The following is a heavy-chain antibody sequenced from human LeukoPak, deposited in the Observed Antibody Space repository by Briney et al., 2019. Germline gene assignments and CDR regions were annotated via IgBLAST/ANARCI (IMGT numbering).Heavy chain of an antibody. J-gene: IGHJ4*02. CDR3: AKLAAAGTAHYYFDY. V-gene: IGHV1-46*01. CDR1: GYTFTNYG. Sequence: ASVKVSCKASGYTFTNYGISWVRQAPGQGLEIMGIINPSGGSTTYAQKFQGRVTMTRDTSTSTVYMELSSVRSEDTAVYYCAKLAAAGTAHYYFDYWGQGTLVTVSS. CDR2: INPSGGST. D-gene: IGHD6-13*01.